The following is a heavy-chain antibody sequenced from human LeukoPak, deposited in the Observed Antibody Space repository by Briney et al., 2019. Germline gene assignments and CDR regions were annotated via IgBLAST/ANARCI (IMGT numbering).Heavy chain of an antibody. V-gene: IGHV5-51*01. J-gene: IGHJ5*02. D-gene: IGHD6-19*01. Sequence: GESLQISCRGSGYSFTNYWIGWVRQMPGKGREWMGIIYPGDSDTRYSPSFQGQVTISADKSISTAYLQWSSLKASDTAMYYCARSHIPYSSGWYGNDPWGQGTLVTVSS. CDR2: IYPGDSDT. CDR3: ARSHIPYSSGWYGNDP. CDR1: GYSFTNYW.